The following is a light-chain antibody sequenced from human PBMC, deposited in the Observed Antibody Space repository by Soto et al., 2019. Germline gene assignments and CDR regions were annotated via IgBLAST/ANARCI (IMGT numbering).Light chain of an antibody. CDR2: DAS. CDR1: QSISSY. J-gene: IGKJ4*01. CDR3: QQRSNWPPT. V-gene: IGKV3-11*01. Sequence: EIVLTQSTATLSLSPGERATLSCRASQSISSYLAWYQQKPGQAPRLLIYDASNRATGIPARFSGGGTGTDFTLTTSSLEPEDFAVYYWQQRSNWPPTFGGGTKVEIK.